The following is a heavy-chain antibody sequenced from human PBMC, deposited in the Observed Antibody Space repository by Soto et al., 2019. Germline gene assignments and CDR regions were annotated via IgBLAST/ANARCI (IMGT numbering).Heavy chain of an antibody. Sequence: ASVKVSCKASGNTFSNYYIHWVRQAPGQGLEWMGTINPSGGHTTYAQKFLGRVTMTRDTSTSTLYMEVTRLRSEDTAVYYCARGGHVVVVTAAYDYWGQGTLVTVSS. J-gene: IGHJ4*02. V-gene: IGHV1-46*03. D-gene: IGHD2-21*02. CDR1: GNTFSNYY. CDR3: ARGGHVVVVTAAYDY. CDR2: INPSGGHT.